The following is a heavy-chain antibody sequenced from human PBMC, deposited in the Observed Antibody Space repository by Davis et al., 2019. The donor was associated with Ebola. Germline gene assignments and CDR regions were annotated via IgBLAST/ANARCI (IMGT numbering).Heavy chain of an antibody. Sequence: KVSCKGSGYSFTSYWIGWVRQMPGKGLEWMGIIYPGDSDTRYSPSFQGQVTISADKSISTAYLQWSSLKASDTAMYYCARSDYRNYYYYYGMDVWSQGTTVTVSS. CDR3: ARSDYRNYYYYYGMDV. D-gene: IGHD4-11*01. CDR1: GYSFTSYW. V-gene: IGHV5-51*01. J-gene: IGHJ6*02. CDR2: IYPGDSDT.